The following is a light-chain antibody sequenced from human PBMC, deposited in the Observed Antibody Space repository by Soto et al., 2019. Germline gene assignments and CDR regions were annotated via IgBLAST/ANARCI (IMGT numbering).Light chain of an antibody. V-gene: IGKV3-20*01. CDR3: QQYGSSSWT. CDR1: QSVSSSY. CDR2: GAS. J-gene: IGKJ1*01. Sequence: EIVLTQSPGTLSLSPGERATLSCRASQSVSSSYFAWYQQRFGQAPRLLIYGASSRATGIPDRFSGSGSGTDFTLTISRLEPDDFAVYYCQQYGSSSWTFGQGTKVDIK.